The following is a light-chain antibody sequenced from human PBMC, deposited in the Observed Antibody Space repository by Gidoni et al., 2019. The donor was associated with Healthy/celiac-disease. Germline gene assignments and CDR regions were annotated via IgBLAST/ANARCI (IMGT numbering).Light chain of an antibody. CDR2: GAS. CDR3: QQYGSSPPIT. J-gene: IGKJ5*01. Sequence: IVLTQSPGTLPLSPGERATPPCRASQSVSSSYLAWDQQKPGQAPRLLIYGASSRATGIPDRFSGSGSGTDFTLTISRLEPEDFAVYYCQQYGSSPPITFGQGTRLEIK. CDR1: QSVSSSY. V-gene: IGKV3-20*01.